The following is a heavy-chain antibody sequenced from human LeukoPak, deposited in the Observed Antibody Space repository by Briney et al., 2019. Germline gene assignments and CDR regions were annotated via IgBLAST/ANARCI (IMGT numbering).Heavy chain of an antibody. Sequence: GGSLRLSCAASGFTFSSYGMHWVRRAPGKGLEWVAVIWYDGSNKYYADSVKGRFTISRDNSENTLYLQMNSLRAEDTAVYYCARGTIRDFDYWGQGTLVTVSS. CDR3: ARGTIRDFDY. CDR1: GFTFSSYG. CDR2: IWYDGSNK. J-gene: IGHJ4*02. D-gene: IGHD1-1*01. V-gene: IGHV3-33*01.